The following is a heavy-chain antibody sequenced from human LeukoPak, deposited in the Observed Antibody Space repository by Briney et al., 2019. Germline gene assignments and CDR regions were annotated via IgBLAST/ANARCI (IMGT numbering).Heavy chain of an antibody. CDR3: ARGSNWGDY. V-gene: IGHV4-59*12. CDR2: FSNSGTT. J-gene: IGHJ4*02. CDR1: GGSISDYY. Sequence: SETLSLTCTVSGGSISDYYWSWIRQPPGKGLEWIGYFSNSGTTNQDPSLKSRVTMSVDTSKNQFSLKLSSVTAADTAVYYCARGSNWGDYWGQGTLVTVSS. D-gene: IGHD7-27*01.